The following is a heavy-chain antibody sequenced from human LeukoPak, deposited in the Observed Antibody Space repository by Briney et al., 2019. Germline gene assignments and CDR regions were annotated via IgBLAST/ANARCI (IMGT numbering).Heavy chain of an antibody. V-gene: IGHV3-30*18. J-gene: IGHJ4*02. D-gene: IGHD3-10*01. Sequence: GGSLRLSCAASGFTFSSYGMHWVRQAPGKGLEWVAVISYDGSNKYYADSVKGRFTISRDNSKNTLYLQMNSLRAEDTAVYYCAKSSGSGSRTRNHYFDYWGQGTLVTVSS. CDR1: GFTFSSYG. CDR3: AKSSGSGSRTRNHYFDY. CDR2: ISYDGSNK.